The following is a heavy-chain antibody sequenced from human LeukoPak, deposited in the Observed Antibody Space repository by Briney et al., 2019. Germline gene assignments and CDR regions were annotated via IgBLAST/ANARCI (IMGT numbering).Heavy chain of an antibody. J-gene: IGHJ5*02. CDR3: ARINIRWFDP. V-gene: IGHV3-48*03. CDR2: IGSGGSTI. CDR1: GFTFSSYE. Sequence: PGGSLRLSCAASGFTFSSYEMNWVRQAPGKGLEWISYIGSGGSTIYNADSVKGRFTISRDNAKNSLYLQMNSLRAEDTAVYYCARINIRWFDPWGQGTLVTVXS. D-gene: IGHD3-10*01.